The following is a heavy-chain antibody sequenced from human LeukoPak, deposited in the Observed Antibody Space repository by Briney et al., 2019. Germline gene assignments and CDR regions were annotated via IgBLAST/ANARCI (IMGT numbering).Heavy chain of an antibody. D-gene: IGHD1-26*01. Sequence: SETLSLTCTVSGDSITTYYWSWIRQPPGNGLEWIGYIHHTGNTNYNASLKSRLTMSVDTSKNQLSLKLTSVTAADTAVYYCARGGWSLDLWGRGTLVTVSS. CDR3: ARGGWSLDL. V-gene: IGHV4-59*01. J-gene: IGHJ2*01. CDR1: GDSITTYY. CDR2: IHHTGNT.